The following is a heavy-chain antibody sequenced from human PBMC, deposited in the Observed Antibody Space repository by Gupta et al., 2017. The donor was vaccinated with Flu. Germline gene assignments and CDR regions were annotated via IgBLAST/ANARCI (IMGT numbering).Heavy chain of an antibody. D-gene: IGHD6-13*01. V-gene: IGHV4-39*01. J-gene: IGHJ6*02. Sequence: QPPGKGLEWIGSIYYSGSTYYNPSLKSRVTISVDTSKNQFSLKLSSVTAADTAVYYCARSSPQRTYYYGMDVWGQGTTVTVSS. CDR2: IYYSGST. CDR3: ARSSPQRTYYYGMDV.